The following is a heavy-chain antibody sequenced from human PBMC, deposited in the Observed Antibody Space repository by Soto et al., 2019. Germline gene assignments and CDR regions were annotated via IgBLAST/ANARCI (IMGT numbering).Heavy chain of an antibody. Sequence: PGGPRRLSCAASGITLSNAGMTWFPRAPGKGLEWVGRIKSKADGSTKEYGTPVKDRFIISRDDSKNTVDLQMHALRTEDTTFYYCATPRPGSHGYSFWGHGAMVTVSS. V-gene: IGHV3-15*01. CDR3: ATPRPGSHGYSF. CDR2: IKSKADGSTK. J-gene: IGHJ4*01. D-gene: IGHD3-16*01. CDR1: GITLSNAG.